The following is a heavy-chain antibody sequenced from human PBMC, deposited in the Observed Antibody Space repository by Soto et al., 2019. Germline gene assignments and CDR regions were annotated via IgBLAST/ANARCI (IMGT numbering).Heavy chain of an antibody. Sequence: PGGSLRLSCAASGFTFSSYAMSWVRQAPGKGLGWVSAISGSGSSTYYADSVKGRFTISRDNSKNTLYLQMNSLRAEDTAVYYCAKGSGGGSYYFDYWGQGTLVTVSS. D-gene: IGHD1-26*01. CDR3: AKGSGGGSYYFDY. CDR2: ISGSGSST. CDR1: GFTFSSYA. V-gene: IGHV3-23*01. J-gene: IGHJ4*02.